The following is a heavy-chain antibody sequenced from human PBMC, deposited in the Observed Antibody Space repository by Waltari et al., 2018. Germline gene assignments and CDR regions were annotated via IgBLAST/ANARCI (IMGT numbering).Heavy chain of an antibody. J-gene: IGHJ4*02. CDR2: VLSTGKT. D-gene: IGHD2-15*01. V-gene: IGHV4-4*02. Sequence: QLQESGPGLVKPSGTLSLSCAVSGDSVTSANWWSWARQSPQRGREWIGQVLSTGKTNYSPAFASRVTMSLDASNNQFSLKVTSATAADTAVYYCARDRGRGLYLDVWGPGTLVTVSP. CDR3: ARDRGRGLYLDV. CDR1: GDSVTSANW.